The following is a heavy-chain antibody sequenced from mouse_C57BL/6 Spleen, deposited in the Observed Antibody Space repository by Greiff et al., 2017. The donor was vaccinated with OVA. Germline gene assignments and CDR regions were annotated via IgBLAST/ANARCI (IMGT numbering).Heavy chain of an antibody. CDR2: ISSGSSTI. J-gene: IGHJ2*01. CDR3: AREGLLHFDY. V-gene: IGHV5-17*01. CDR1: GFTFSDYG. Sequence: EVKLMESGGGLVKPGGSLKLSCAASGFTFSDYGMHWVRQAPEKGLEWVAYISSGSSTIYYADTVKGRFTISRDNAKNTLFLQMTSLRSEDTAMYYCAREGLLHFDYWGQGTTLTVSS. D-gene: IGHD2-3*01.